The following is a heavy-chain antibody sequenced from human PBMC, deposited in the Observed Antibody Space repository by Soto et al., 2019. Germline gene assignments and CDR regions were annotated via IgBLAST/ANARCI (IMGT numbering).Heavy chain of an antibody. Sequence: QVQLVQSGAEVKKPGASVKVSCKTSGYTFAAYYIHWIRQAPGQGLEWMGWINPTSGGTVYAQNFQARVTMTRDTSISTAYMELRRLNSDDTAVYYCAFGGTVPWFDPWGQGTLVTVSS. V-gene: IGHV1-2*02. J-gene: IGHJ5*02. CDR3: AFGGTVPWFDP. CDR2: INPTSGGT. CDR1: GYTFAAYY. D-gene: IGHD3-16*01.